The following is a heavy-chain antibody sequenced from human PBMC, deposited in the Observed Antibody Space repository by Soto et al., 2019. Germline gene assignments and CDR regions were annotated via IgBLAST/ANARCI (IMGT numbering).Heavy chain of an antibody. Sequence: SETLSLTCAVSSGSMSSSNWWSWVRQPPGKGLEWIGEIYHSGSTNYNPSLKSRVTISVDKSKNQFSLKLSSVTAADTAVYYCARMGSNYDFWSGYPWYYYYYMDVWGKGTTVTVSS. J-gene: IGHJ6*03. V-gene: IGHV4-4*02. CDR2: IYHSGST. CDR1: SGSMSSSNW. D-gene: IGHD3-3*01. CDR3: ARMGSNYDFWSGYPWYYYYYMDV.